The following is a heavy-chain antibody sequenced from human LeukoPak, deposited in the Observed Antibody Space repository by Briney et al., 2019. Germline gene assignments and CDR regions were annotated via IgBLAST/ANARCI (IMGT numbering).Heavy chain of an antibody. CDR3: AREYAGATDY. J-gene: IGHJ4*02. D-gene: IGHD1-26*01. Sequence: ASVKVSCKASGYTFTGYYMHWVRQAPGQGLEWMGWISAYNGNTNYAQKLQGRVTMTTDTSTSTAYMELRSLRSDDTAVYYCAREYAGATDYWGQGTLVTVSS. V-gene: IGHV1-18*04. CDR2: ISAYNGNT. CDR1: GYTFTGYY.